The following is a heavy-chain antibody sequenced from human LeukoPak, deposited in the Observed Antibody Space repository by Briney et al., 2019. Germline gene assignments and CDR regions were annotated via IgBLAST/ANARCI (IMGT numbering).Heavy chain of an antibody. J-gene: IGHJ4*02. V-gene: IGHV2-70*11. Sequence: ESGPTLVNPTQTLTLTCTFSGFSLSTSGMCVSWIRQPPGKALEWLARIDWDDDKYYSTSLKTRLTISKDTSKNQVVLTMTNMDPVGTATYYCARIVRYYDFWSGYHTYYFDYWGQGTLVTVSS. CDR1: GFSLSTSGMC. D-gene: IGHD3-3*01. CDR2: IDWDDDK. CDR3: ARIVRYYDFWSGYHTYYFDY.